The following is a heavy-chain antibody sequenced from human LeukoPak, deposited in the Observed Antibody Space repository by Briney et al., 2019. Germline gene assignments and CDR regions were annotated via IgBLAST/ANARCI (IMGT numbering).Heavy chain of an antibody. D-gene: IGHD3-22*01. Sequence: GGSLRLSCAAPGFTFSSYAMHWVRQAPGKGLEWVAVISYDGSNKYYADSMKGRFTISRDNSKNTPYLQMNSLRAEDTAVYYCARDSYYDSSGYYPDDAFDIWGQGTMVTVSS. V-gene: IGHV3-30-3*01. J-gene: IGHJ3*02. CDR1: GFTFSSYA. CDR3: ARDSYYDSSGYYPDDAFDI. CDR2: ISYDGSNK.